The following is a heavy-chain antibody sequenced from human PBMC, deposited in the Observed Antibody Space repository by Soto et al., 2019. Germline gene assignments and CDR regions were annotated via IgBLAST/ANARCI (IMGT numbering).Heavy chain of an antibody. CDR3: ARVRGGGPFDD. CDR2: IYYSGST. V-gene: IGHV4-31*03. CDR1: GGSISSGGYY. D-gene: IGHD1-26*01. J-gene: IGHJ4*02. Sequence: HVQLQESGPGLVKPSQTLSLTCTVSGGSISSGGYYWSWIRQHPWKGLEWIGYIYYSGSTYCNPSLKSRVTIPVDTSKNQCPLKLSSVTAADTAVYYCARVRGGGPFDDWGQGTLVTVSS.